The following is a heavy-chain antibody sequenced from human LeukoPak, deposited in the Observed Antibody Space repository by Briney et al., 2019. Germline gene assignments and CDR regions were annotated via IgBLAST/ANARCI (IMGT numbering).Heavy chain of an antibody. CDR1: GFTFSSYE. Sequence: GGSLRLSCAASGFTFSSYEMNWVRQAPGKGLEWVSYISSSGSTIYYADSVKGRFTISRDNAKNSLYLQMNSLRAGDTAVYYCARGTSPYDILTGYLYWGQGTLVTVSS. V-gene: IGHV3-48*03. CDR2: ISSSGSTI. J-gene: IGHJ4*02. D-gene: IGHD3-9*01. CDR3: ARGTSPYDILTGYLY.